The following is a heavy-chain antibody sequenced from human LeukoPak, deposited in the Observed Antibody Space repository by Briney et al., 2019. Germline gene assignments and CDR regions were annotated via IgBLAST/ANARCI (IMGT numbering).Heavy chain of an antibody. CDR2: ISAYNGNT. V-gene: IGHV1-18*04. D-gene: IGHD1-7*01. CDR1: GYTFTSYG. Sequence: ASVKVSCKTSGYTFTSYGISWVRQAPGQGLEWMGWISAYNGNTNYAQRLQCRFTMTTDTSTSTVYMELKSLISGDTAIYYCARRKNWSYEGFDPCGQGTLVTVAS. J-gene: IGHJ5*02. CDR3: ARRKNWSYEGFDP.